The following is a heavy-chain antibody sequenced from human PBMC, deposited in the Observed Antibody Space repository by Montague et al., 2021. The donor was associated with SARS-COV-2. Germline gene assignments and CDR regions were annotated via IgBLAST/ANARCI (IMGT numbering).Heavy chain of an antibody. V-gene: IGHV4-4*02. D-gene: IGHD3-10*01. CDR3: LRAGGFDNRPPV. CDR1: GDSIISTNW. Sequence: SETLSLTCGVSGDSIISTNWWSWVRQPPGKGLGWIGEIHHGGDTNYNPSFKRRVTFSVDQSKNQYSLELNFVTAADTALYYCLRAGGFDNRPPVWGQGVLVIVSS. J-gene: IGHJ4*02. CDR2: IHHGGDT.